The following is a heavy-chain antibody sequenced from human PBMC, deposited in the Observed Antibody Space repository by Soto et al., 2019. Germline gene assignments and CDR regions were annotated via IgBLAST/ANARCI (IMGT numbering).Heavy chain of an antibody. CDR3: ARDRRTYHYRSTGGGYFDS. Sequence: QMQLVESGGGEVQPGKSLRLSCAASGFTFMNYPMHWVRQAPGRGLEWVALISYDGSDNYYIPAVRGRFTISRDNSKNTLYLLMDSLRAEDTAVYFCARDRRTYHYRSTGGGYFDSWGQGTSVTVSS. D-gene: IGHD3-16*02. CDR2: ISYDGSDN. CDR1: GFTFMNYP. J-gene: IGHJ4*02. V-gene: IGHV3-30*10.